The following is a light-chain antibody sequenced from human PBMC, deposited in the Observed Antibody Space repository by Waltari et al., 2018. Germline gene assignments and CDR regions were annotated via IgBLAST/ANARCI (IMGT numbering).Light chain of an antibody. CDR2: GNH. V-gene: IGLV1-44*01. CDR3: AAWDDSLNVVL. Sequence: QSVLTQPPSVSGTPGQSITISCSGSSSNIESNNVNWSQQPPGTAPKLLIYGNHYRPPGVPDRVSGSKAGTSASLAINGLQSEDEADYYCAAWDDSLNVVLFGGGTKVTVL. CDR1: SSNIESNN. J-gene: IGLJ2*01.